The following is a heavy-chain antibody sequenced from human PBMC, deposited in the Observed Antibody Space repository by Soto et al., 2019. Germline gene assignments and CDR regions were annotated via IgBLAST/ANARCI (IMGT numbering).Heavy chain of an antibody. CDR3: ARDPSREYWFDP. J-gene: IGHJ5*02. D-gene: IGHD3-10*01. CDR2: ISSSGSTI. Sequence: LARAACRERVKNYFMSGTRKAPGKGLEWVSYISSSGSTIYYADSVKGRFTISRDNAKNSLYLQMNSLRAEDTAVYYCARDPSREYWFDPWGQGTLVTVSS. CDR1: RERVKNYF. V-gene: IGHV3-11*01.